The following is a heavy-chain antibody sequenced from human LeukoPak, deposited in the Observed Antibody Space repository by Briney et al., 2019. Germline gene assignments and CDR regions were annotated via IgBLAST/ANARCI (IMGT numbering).Heavy chain of an antibody. D-gene: IGHD3-22*01. J-gene: IGHJ4*02. Sequence: SETLSLTCAVYGESFSGYYWSWIRQPPGKGLEWIGEINHSGSTNYNPSLKSRVTISVDTSKNQFSLKLSSVTAADTAVYYCAREPYYDSSGYYPYFDYWGQGTLVTVSS. CDR2: INHSGST. CDR1: GESFSGYY. V-gene: IGHV4-34*01. CDR3: AREPYYDSSGYYPYFDY.